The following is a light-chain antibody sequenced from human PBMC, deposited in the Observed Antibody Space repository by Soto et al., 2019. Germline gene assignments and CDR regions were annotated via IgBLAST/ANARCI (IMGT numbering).Light chain of an antibody. V-gene: IGKV3D-20*01. CDR3: QLYGSSPWT. CDR1: QSVSRY. J-gene: IGKJ1*01. CDR2: DAS. Sequence: SPAGLSLSQGERATLSCRASQSVSRYLAWYQQKPGQAPRLLIYDASNRAAGIPDRFSGSGSGTDFTLTISRLEPEDCARYYCQLYGSSPWTFGQVGMVDI.